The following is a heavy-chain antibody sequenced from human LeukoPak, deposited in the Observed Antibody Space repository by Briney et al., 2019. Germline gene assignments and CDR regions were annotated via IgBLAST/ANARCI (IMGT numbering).Heavy chain of an antibody. CDR2: MHPGDSKS. CDR1: EYSFTNYW. J-gene: IGHJ5*02. CDR3: ARLIVGATFNWFDP. Sequence: GESLKISCQGSEYSFTNYWIGWVRQLPGEGLERMGFMHPGDSKSRYNPSFQGQVTISADKSISTAYLQWSSLKASDTAMYYCARLIVGATFNWFDPWGQGTLVTVSS. D-gene: IGHD1-26*01. V-gene: IGHV5-51*01.